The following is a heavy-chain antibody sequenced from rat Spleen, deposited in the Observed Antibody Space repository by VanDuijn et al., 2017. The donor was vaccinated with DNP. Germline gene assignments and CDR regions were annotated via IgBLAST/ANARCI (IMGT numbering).Heavy chain of an antibody. Sequence: EVQLQESGPGLVKPSQSLSLTCSVTGYSITSNYWGWIRKFPGNKMEWMGYISYSGSTNYNPSLKSRISITRDTSKNQFFLQLNSVTTEDTATYYCARSRGDYSSYIPFDYWGQGVMVTVSS. V-gene: IGHV3-1*01. J-gene: IGHJ2*01. D-gene: IGHD1-2*01. CDR2: ISYSGST. CDR3: ARSRGDYSSYIPFDY. CDR1: GYSITSNY.